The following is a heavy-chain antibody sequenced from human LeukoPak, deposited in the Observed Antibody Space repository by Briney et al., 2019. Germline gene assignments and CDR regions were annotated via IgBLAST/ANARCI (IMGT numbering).Heavy chain of an antibody. J-gene: IGHJ5*02. CDR2: INPSGGST. Sequence: GASVKVSCKASGYTFTSYGISWVRQAPGQGLEWMGIINPSGGSTSYAQKFQGRVTMTRDMSTSTVYMELSSRRSEDTAVYYCASSGSYLFGWFDPWGQGTLVTVSS. CDR1: GYTFTSYG. CDR3: ASSGSYLFGWFDP. D-gene: IGHD1-26*01. V-gene: IGHV1-46*01.